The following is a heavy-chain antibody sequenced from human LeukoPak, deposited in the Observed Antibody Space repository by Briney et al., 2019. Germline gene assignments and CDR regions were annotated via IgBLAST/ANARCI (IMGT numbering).Heavy chain of an antibody. J-gene: IGHJ4*02. Sequence: ASVKVSCKASGGTFRSYAIAWVRQAPGQGLEWMGWINPNSGGTNYAQKFQGRVTMTRDTSISTAYMELSRLRSDDTAVYYCARDVGGPLDYWGQGTLVTVSS. CDR1: GGTFRSYA. CDR3: ARDVGGPLDY. V-gene: IGHV1-2*02. CDR2: INPNSGGT. D-gene: IGHD3-10*01.